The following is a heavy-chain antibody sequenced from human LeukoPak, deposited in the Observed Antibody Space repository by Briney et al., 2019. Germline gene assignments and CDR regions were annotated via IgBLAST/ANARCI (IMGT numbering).Heavy chain of an antibody. CDR2: IGTAGDT. V-gene: IGHV3-13*01. Sequence: GGSLRLSCAASGFTFSSYDMHWVRQATGKGLEWVSAIGTAGDTYYPGSVKGRFTISRENAKNSLYLQMNSLRAGDTAVYYCAREPRNTELGRLWGGNPLPRGYWGQGTLVTVSS. D-gene: IGHD4-23*01. CDR3: AREPRNTELGRLWGGNPLPRGY. J-gene: IGHJ4*02. CDR1: GFTFSSYD.